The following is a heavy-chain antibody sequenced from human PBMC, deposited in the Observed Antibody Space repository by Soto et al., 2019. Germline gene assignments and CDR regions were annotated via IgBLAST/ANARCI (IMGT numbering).Heavy chain of an antibody. CDR1: GFTFRNYA. J-gene: IGHJ6*02. D-gene: IGHD4-17*01. V-gene: IGHV3-30-3*01. Sequence: QVQLVESGGGVVQPGRSLGLSCAASGFTFRNYAIHWVRQAPGKGLEWVAAVSYDGSMKYYVDSVKGRFTISRDPSKNTLYRQMNSLRAEDTAVYFCARDRDTVTTYFYAMDVWGQGTTVIVSS. CDR3: ARDRDTVTTYFYAMDV. CDR2: VSYDGSMK.